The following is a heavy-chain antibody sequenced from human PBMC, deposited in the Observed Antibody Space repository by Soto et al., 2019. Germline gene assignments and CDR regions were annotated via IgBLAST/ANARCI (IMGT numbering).Heavy chain of an antibody. CDR3: AKDGSSSGWSDAFDI. V-gene: IGHV3-23*01. CDR2: IRGSGGGT. J-gene: IGHJ3*02. CDR1: GFTFSTYA. Sequence: EVHLLESGGGLVQSGGSLRLSCAASGFTFSTYAMSWVRQAPGKGLEWVSTIRGSGGGTYYADSVKGRFIISRDNSKNTLSLQMNSLRAEDTAIYYCAKDGSSSGWSDAFDIWGQGTMVTVSS. D-gene: IGHD6-19*01.